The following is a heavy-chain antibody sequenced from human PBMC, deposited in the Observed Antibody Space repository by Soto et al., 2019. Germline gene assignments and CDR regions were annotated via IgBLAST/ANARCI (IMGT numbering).Heavy chain of an antibody. CDR1: GGTFSSSG. CDR2: IVPSLDTT. Sequence: QVHLVQSGTEVKKPGSSVKVSCKASGGTFSSSGFSWVRQAPGQGLEWMGMIVPSLDTTNYAQKFQARVKITADEGTSTAYMELRSLRSEDTAVYYCARWPQPRYTADPYAVDVWGQGARVIGSS. CDR3: ARWPQPRYTADPYAVDV. V-gene: IGHV1-69*11. J-gene: IGHJ6*02. D-gene: IGHD3-16*02.